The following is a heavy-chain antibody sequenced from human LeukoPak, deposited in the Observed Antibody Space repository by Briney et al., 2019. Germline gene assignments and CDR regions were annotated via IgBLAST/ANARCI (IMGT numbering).Heavy chain of an antibody. CDR2: IYYSGST. V-gene: IGHV4-59*01. D-gene: IGHD6-25*01. Sequence: PSETLSLXCTVSGGSISSYYWSWIRQPPGKGLEWIGYIYYSGSTNYNPSLKSRVTISVDTSKNQFSLKLSSVTAADTAVYYCARLSRLHAFDIWGQGTMVTVSS. J-gene: IGHJ3*02. CDR1: GGSISSYY. CDR3: ARLSRLHAFDI.